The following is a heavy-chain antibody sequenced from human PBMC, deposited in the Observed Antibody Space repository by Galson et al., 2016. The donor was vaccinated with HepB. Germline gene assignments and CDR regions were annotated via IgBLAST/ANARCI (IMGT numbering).Heavy chain of an antibody. CDR3: AKSVLEYDILTGYYRRGADY. CDR1: GFTFGSYG. CDR2: ISYDASKK. D-gene: IGHD3-9*01. Sequence: SLRLSCAASGFTFGSYGMHWVRQAPGKGLEWVAVISYDASKKHYADSVKGRFTIYRDKSKNTLYLQMHSLRADDTAVYYCAKSVLEYDILTGYYRRGADYWGQGTLVTVSS. J-gene: IGHJ4*02. V-gene: IGHV3-30*18.